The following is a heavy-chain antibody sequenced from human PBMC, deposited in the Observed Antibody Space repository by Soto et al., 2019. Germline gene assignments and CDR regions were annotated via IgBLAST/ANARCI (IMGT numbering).Heavy chain of an antibody. CDR1: GFSLTTGKMG. D-gene: IGHD4-17*01. Sequence: QVTLKESGPALVKPTETLTLTCTVSGFSLTTGKMGVSWIRQPPGKALEWLAHIFSDNARSYSTSLQGRLTISKDTSGSQVVLSMTNVDPVDTATYYCARMNVDSYQCCSAMDVWGQGTTVTVSS. J-gene: IGHJ6*02. CDR2: IFSDNAR. CDR3: ARMNVDSYQCCSAMDV. V-gene: IGHV2-26*01.